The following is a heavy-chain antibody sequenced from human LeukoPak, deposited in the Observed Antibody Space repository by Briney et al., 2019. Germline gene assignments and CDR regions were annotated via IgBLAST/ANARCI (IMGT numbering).Heavy chain of an antibody. V-gene: IGHV1-3*01. CDR3: ANPRYDSSGYYYVD. Sequence: ASVKVSCTASGYTFTDYTMHWLRQAPGQRLDWMGWINGGSGNTKYSPEFQGRVTITRDTSASTAYMELSSLRSEDTAVYYCANPRYDSSGYYYVDWGQGTLVTVSS. CDR1: GYTFTDYT. J-gene: IGHJ4*02. CDR2: INGGSGNT. D-gene: IGHD3-22*01.